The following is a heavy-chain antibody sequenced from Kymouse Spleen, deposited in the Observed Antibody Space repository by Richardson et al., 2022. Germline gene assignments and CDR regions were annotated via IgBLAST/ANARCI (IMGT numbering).Heavy chain of an antibody. V-gene: IGHV4-61*01. D-gene: IGHD3-10*01. CDR1: GGSVSSGSYY. J-gene: IGHJ6*02. CDR3: ARDRITMVRGVCGMDV. Sequence: QVQLQESGPGLVKPSETLSLTCTVSGGSVSSGSYYWSWIRQPPGKGLEWIGYIYYSGSTNYNPSLKSRVTISVDTSKNQFSLKLSSVTAADTAVYYCARDRITMVRGVCGMDVWGQGTTVTVSS. CDR2: IYYSGST.